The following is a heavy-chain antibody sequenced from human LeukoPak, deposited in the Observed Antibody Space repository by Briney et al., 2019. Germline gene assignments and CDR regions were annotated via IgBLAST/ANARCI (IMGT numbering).Heavy chain of an antibody. D-gene: IGHD3-22*01. J-gene: IGHJ4*02. CDR3: ARGYYDSSGAVYFDY. CDR2: IYSGGST. V-gene: IGHV3-66*01. Sequence: GGSLRLSCTVSGFTVSTNYMSWVRQAPGKGLEWVSVIYSGGSTYYADSVKGRFTISRDNSKNTLYLQMNSLRAEDTAVYYCARGYYDSSGAVYFDYWGQGTLVTVSS. CDR1: GFTVSTNY.